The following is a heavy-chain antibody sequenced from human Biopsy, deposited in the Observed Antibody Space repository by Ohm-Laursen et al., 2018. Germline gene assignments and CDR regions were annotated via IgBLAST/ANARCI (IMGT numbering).Heavy chain of an antibody. J-gene: IGHJ4*02. Sequence: VASVKVSCKASGYTFGNYGISWVRQAPGQGLEWMGWISAYNNNNTKYAQKFQGRATMTADTSTSTVYMELTSLRSDDTAVYYCARGEVTFGELIVSLDSWGQGTLVTVSS. V-gene: IGHV1-18*01. CDR1: GYTFGNYG. CDR3: ARGEVTFGELIVSLDS. D-gene: IGHD3-16*02. CDR2: ISAYNNNNT.